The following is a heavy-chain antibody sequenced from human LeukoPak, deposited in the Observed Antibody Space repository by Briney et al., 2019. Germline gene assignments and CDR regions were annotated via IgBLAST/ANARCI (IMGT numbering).Heavy chain of an antibody. CDR1: GFTFSSYS. D-gene: IGHD6-13*01. J-gene: IGHJ4*02. CDR2: ISSSSTI. Sequence: PGGSLRLSCAASGFTFSSYSMNRVRQAPGKGLEWVSYISSSSTIYYADSVKGRFTISRDNAKNSLYLQMNSLRAEDTAVYYCARVLGYSSSWPFDYWGQGTLVTVSS. CDR3: ARVLGYSSSWPFDY. V-gene: IGHV3-48*04.